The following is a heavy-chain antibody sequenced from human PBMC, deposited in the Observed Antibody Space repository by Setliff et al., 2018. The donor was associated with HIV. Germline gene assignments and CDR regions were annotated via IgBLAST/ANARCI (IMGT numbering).Heavy chain of an antibody. Sequence: PSETLSLTCTVSGGAISSYYGNWIRQPPGKGLEWIGYIYYSGSTNYNPSLKSRVTISVDTSKNHFSLKLSSVTAADTAVYYCARDTYYHDSSGYQRAFDIWGQGTMVTVSS. CDR3: ARDTYYHDSSGYQRAFDI. V-gene: IGHV4-59*01. CDR1: GGAISSYY. D-gene: IGHD3-22*01. J-gene: IGHJ3*02. CDR2: IYYSGST.